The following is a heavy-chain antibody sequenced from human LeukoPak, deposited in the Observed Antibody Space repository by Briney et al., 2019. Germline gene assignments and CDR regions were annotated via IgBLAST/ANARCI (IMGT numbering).Heavy chain of an antibody. CDR3: ARGDHFTGYLQYYFDQ. D-gene: IGHD3-9*01. CDR2: ISYNGGHK. V-gene: IGHV3-30*03. CDR1: GFSFSDYG. Sequence: GRSLRLSCAASGFSFSDYGMHWVRQAPVKGLEWVALISYNGGHKYYRDSVKGRFTISRNNSNNTLFLQLNDLSAEDSAVYYCARGDHFTGYLQYYFDQWGQGTLVTVSS. J-gene: IGHJ4*02.